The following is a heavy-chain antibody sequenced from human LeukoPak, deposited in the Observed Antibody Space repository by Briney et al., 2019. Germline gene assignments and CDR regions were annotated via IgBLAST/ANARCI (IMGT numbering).Heavy chain of an antibody. CDR2: ISAYNGNT. CDR1: GYTFTSYG. Sequence: ASVKVSCKASGYTFTSYGISWVRQAPGQGLEWMGWISAYNGNTNYAQKLQGRVTMTTDTSTSTAYIELRSLRSDDTAVYYCARIARIQPYYFDYWGQGTLVTVSS. V-gene: IGHV1-18*01. J-gene: IGHJ4*02. D-gene: IGHD5-18*01. CDR3: ARIARIQPYYFDY.